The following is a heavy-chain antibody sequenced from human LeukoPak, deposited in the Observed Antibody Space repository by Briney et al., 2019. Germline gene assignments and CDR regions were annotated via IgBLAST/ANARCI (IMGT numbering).Heavy chain of an antibody. D-gene: IGHD6-19*01. Sequence: GGSLRLSCAASGFTFSSYVMSWVRQAPGKGLEWVSGISGSGTGTYYADSVKGRFTVFGDNSKNTLYLQMNSLRAEDTAVYYCAKGHRSGWYYLDYWGQGTLVTVSS. CDR3: AKGHRSGWYYLDY. V-gene: IGHV3-23*01. CDR2: ISGSGTGT. J-gene: IGHJ4*02. CDR1: GFTFSSYV.